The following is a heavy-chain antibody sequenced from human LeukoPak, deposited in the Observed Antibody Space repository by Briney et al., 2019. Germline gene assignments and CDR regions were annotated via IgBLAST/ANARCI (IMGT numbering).Heavy chain of an antibody. J-gene: IGHJ3*02. CDR2: IYYSGST. CDR1: GGSISSGGYY. V-gene: IGHV4-31*03. Sequence: PSETLSLTCTVSGGSISSGGYYWSWIRQHPGKGLEWIGYIYYSGSTYYNPSLKSRVTISVDTSKNQFSLKLSSVTAADTAVYYCASSCITMVRGEDAFDIWGQGTMVTVSS. CDR3: ASSCITMVRGEDAFDI. D-gene: IGHD3-10*01.